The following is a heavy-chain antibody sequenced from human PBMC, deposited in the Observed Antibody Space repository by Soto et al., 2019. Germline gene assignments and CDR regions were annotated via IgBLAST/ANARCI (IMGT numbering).Heavy chain of an antibody. J-gene: IGHJ4*02. CDR1: GFTFDDYA. CDR2: ISWNSGSI. CDR3: AKPPDGH. Sequence: GGSLRLSCAASGFTFDDYAMHWVRQAPGKGLEWVSGISWNSGSIGYADSVKGRFTISRDNAKNSLYLQMNSLRAEDTALYYCAKPPDGHWGQGTLVTVSS. V-gene: IGHV3-9*01.